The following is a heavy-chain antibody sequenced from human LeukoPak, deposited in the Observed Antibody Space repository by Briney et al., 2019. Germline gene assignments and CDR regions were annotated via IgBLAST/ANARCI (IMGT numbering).Heavy chain of an antibody. Sequence: VSVKVSCKASGYSLTGYYMHWLRQAPGQGLEWMGWINPNSGDTGYAQKFQGRVTMTRDMSISTIYMELTRLRSDDTALYYCARWDGYSSSPDYWGQGTLVTVSS. V-gene: IGHV1-2*02. CDR2: INPNSGDT. CDR3: ARWDGYSSSPDY. CDR1: GYSLTGYY. D-gene: IGHD6-13*01. J-gene: IGHJ4*02.